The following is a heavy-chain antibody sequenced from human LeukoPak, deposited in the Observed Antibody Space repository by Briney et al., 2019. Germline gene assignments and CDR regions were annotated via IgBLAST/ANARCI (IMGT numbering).Heavy chain of an antibody. J-gene: IGHJ3*02. D-gene: IGHD6-19*01. CDR2: INAGNGNT. V-gene: IGHV1-3*01. Sequence: ASVKVSCKASGYTFTSYAMHWVRQAPGQRLEWMGWINAGNGNTKYSQKFQGRVTITRDTSARTAYMELSSLRSEDTAVYYCARSQWLGHDAFDIWGQGTMVTVSS. CDR1: GYTFTSYA. CDR3: ARSQWLGHDAFDI.